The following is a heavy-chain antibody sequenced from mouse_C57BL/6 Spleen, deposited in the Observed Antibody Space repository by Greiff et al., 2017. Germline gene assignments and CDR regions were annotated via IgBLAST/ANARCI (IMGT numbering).Heavy chain of an antibody. CDR2: IDPANGNT. V-gene: IGHV14-3*01. CDR3: ARITTVVAPSSYFDV. J-gene: IGHJ1*03. CDR1: GFTIKNTY. Sequence: EVQLKQPVAELVRPGASVKLSCTASGFTIKNTYMHWVKQRPEQGLEWIGRIDPANGNTKYAPKFQGKATITADTSSNTAYLQLSSLTSEDTAIXYCARITTVVAPSSYFDVWGTGTTVTVSS. D-gene: IGHD1-1*01.